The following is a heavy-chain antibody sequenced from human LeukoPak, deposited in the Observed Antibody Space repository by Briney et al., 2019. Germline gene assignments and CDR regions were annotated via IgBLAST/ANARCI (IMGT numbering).Heavy chain of an antibody. Sequence: PGGSLRLSCAASGFTFSSYGMHWVRQAPGKGLEWVAVIWYDGSNKYYADSVKGRFTISRDNSKNTLYLQMNSLRAEDTAVYYCARDVYMYQVHYYYGMDVWGQGTTVTVSS. CDR1: GFTFSSYG. CDR3: ARDVYMYQVHYYYGMDV. D-gene: IGHD2-2*01. CDR2: IWYDGSNK. J-gene: IGHJ6*02. V-gene: IGHV3-33*01.